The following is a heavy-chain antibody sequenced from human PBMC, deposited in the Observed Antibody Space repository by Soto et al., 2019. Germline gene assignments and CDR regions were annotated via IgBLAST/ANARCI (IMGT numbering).Heavy chain of an antibody. V-gene: IGHV3-23*01. J-gene: IGHJ6*02. CDR2: ISGSGGST. D-gene: IGHD4-4*01. CDR3: AKYEPTTVDPYYYYGMDV. CDR1: GFTFSSYA. Sequence: PGGSLRLSCAASGFTFSSYAMSWVRQAPGKGLEWVSAISGSGGSTYYADSVKGRFTISRDNSKNTLYLQMNSLRAEDTAVYYCAKYEPTTVDPYYYYGMDVWGQGTTVTVSS.